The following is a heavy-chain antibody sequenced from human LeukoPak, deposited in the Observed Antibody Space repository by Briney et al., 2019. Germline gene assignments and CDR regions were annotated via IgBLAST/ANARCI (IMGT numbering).Heavy chain of an antibody. J-gene: IGHJ4*02. CDR3: ARGSYSSGSDFDY. CDR2: ISSSGSYI. CDR1: GFTFSSYE. V-gene: IGHV3-21*01. D-gene: IGHD6-19*01. Sequence: GGSLRLSCAASGFTFSSYEMNWVRQAPGKGLEWVSSISSSGSYIYYADSVKGRFTISRDNAKNSLFVQMNSLRAEDTAVYYCARGSYSSGSDFDYWGQGTLVTVSS.